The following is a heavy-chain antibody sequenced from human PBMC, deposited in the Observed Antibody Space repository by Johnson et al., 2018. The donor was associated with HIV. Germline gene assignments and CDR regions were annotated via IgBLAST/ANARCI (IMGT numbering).Heavy chain of an antibody. CDR2: TRNKANSYTT. CDR3: ARTHLVGPDDAFDI. D-gene: IGHD2-21*01. J-gene: IGHJ3*02. Sequence: VQLVESGGGLVKPEWSLRLSCAASGFTFSDHYMDWVRQAPGKGLEWVGRTRNKANSYTTEYAASVKGRFTISRDDSKNSLYLQMNRLKTEDTAVYYCARTHLVGPDDAFDIWGQGTMVTVSS. CDR1: GFTFSDHY. V-gene: IGHV3-72*01.